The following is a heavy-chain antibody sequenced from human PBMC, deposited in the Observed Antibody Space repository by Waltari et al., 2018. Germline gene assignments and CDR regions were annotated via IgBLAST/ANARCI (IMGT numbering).Heavy chain of an antibody. Sequence: QVQLVQSGAEVKKPGASVQVACKASGYNFTGYYMHWVRTAPGQGLEWMGWINPNSGGTNYAQKFQGRVTMTRDTSISTAYMELSRLRSDDTAVYYCAREVVRGVIIRWFDPWGQGTLVTVSS. CDR3: AREVVRGVIIRWFDP. J-gene: IGHJ5*02. CDR2: INPNSGGT. D-gene: IGHD3-10*01. V-gene: IGHV1-2*02. CDR1: GYNFTGYY.